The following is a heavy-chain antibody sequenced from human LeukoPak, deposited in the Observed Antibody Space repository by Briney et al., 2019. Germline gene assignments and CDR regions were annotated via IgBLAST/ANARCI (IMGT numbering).Heavy chain of an antibody. V-gene: IGHV4-59*12. Sequence: SETLSLTCTLSGGSISSYYWSWIRQPPGKGLEWIGYIYYSGSTNYNPSLKSRVTISVDTSKNQSSLKLSSVTAADTAVYYCVRYSYGYFDYWGQGTLVTVSS. CDR2: IYYSGST. CDR1: GGSISSYY. D-gene: IGHD5-18*01. J-gene: IGHJ4*02. CDR3: VRYSYGYFDY.